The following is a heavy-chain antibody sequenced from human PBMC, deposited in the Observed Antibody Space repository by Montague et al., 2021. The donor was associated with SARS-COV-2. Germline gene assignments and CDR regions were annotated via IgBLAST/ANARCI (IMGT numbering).Heavy chain of an antibody. CDR1: GGSIRSATYY. D-gene: IGHD7-27*01. Sequence: SETLSLTCDVSGGSIRSATYYWAWIRQPPGRGLEWIGNIYYSGSTMYNPSLKSRVTMSVDTSKNQFSLRLSSVTAADTAVYFCAKGSHIYETRGLRTGWFDPWGQGTLVTVSS. CDR2: IYYSGST. J-gene: IGHJ5*02. V-gene: IGHV4-39*01. CDR3: AKGSHIYETRGLRTGWFDP.